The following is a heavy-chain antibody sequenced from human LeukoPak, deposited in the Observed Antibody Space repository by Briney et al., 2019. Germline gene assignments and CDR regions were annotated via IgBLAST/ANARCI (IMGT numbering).Heavy chain of an antibody. Sequence: SETLTLTCAVYGGSFSGYYWSWIRQPPGKGLEWIGEINHSGSTNYNPSLKSRVTISVDTSKNQFSLKLSSVTAADTAVYYCARGYCTNAVCSLGPTQAWGQGTLVTVSS. CDR2: INHSGST. V-gene: IGHV4-34*01. D-gene: IGHD2-8*01. CDR1: GGSFSGYY. CDR3: ARGYCTNAVCSLGPTQA. J-gene: IGHJ4*02.